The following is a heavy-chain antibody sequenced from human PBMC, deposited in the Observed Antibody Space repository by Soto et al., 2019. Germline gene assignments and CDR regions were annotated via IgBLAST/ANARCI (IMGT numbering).Heavy chain of an antibody. J-gene: IGHJ6*02. CDR1: GGTFSSYA. V-gene: IGHV1-69*01. Sequence: QVQLVQSGAEVKKPGSSVKVSCKASGGTFSSYAISWVRQAPGQGLEWMGGIIPIFGTANYAQKFQGRVTITADESTSTAYMELSSLRSEDTAVYYCALKQLSPEIYYYYYGMDVWGQGTTVTVSS. D-gene: IGHD2-2*01. CDR3: ALKQLSPEIYYYYYGMDV. CDR2: IIPIFGTA.